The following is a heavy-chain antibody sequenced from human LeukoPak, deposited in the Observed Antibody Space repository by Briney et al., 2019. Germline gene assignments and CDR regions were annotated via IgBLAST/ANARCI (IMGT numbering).Heavy chain of an antibody. Sequence: GGSLRLSCAASGFTFSNYGMHWVRQAPGKGLEWVAFIRFDESRTFYGDSVKGRFIISRDNSENTLFLHMHSLRPEDTAVYYCARALVLTVAGTYYVDHWGQGTLVTVSS. V-gene: IGHV3-30*02. CDR1: GFTFSNYG. CDR3: ARALVLTVAGTYYVDH. D-gene: IGHD6-19*01. J-gene: IGHJ4*02. CDR2: IRFDESRT.